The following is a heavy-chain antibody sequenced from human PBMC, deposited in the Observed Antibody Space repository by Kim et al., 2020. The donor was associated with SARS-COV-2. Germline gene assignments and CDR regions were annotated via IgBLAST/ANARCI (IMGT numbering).Heavy chain of an antibody. CDR2: IWYDGSNK. Sequence: GGSLRLSCAASGFTFSSYGMHWVRQAPGKGLEWVAVIWYDGSNKYYADSVKGRFTISRDNSKNTLYLQMNSLRAEDTAVYYCAKSLLWFGAELLLFDYWGQGTLVTVSS. CDR3: AKSLLWFGAELLLFDY. CDR1: GFTFSSYG. J-gene: IGHJ4*02. D-gene: IGHD3-10*01. V-gene: IGHV3-33*06.